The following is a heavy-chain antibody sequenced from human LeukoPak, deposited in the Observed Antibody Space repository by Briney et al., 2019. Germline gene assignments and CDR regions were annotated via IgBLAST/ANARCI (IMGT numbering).Heavy chain of an antibody. CDR2: IIPILGIA. J-gene: IGHJ4*02. D-gene: IGHD6-13*01. CDR1: GYTFTSYA. Sequence: ASVKVSCKASGYTFTSYAISWVRQAPGQGLEWMGRIIPILGIANYAQKFQGRVTITADKSTSTAYMELSSLRSEDTAVYYCARESLDSSWFNWGQGTLVTVSS. V-gene: IGHV1-69*04. CDR3: ARESLDSSWFN.